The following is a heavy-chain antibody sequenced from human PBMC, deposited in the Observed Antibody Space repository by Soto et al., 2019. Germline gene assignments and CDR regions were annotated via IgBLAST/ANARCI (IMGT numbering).Heavy chain of an antibody. Sequence: QITLKESGPPLVKPTQTLTLTCTFSGFSFTTYGVGVGWIRQAPGKAPEWLALIYWDDQKTFRSSLESRLTITKDTSKDQVVLTITNMDPVDTATYYCTKKGQYHDSSACGRDCYMDVRGKGTTVTVSS. CDR2: IYWDDQK. V-gene: IGHV2-5*02. CDR3: TKKGQYHDSSACGRDCYMDV. D-gene: IGHD2-2*01. J-gene: IGHJ6*04. CDR1: GFSFTTYGVG.